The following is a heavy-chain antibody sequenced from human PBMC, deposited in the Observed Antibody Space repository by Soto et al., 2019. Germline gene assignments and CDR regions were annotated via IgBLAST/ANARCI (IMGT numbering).Heavy chain of an antibody. CDR2: IYYSGST. Sequence: SETLSLTCTVSGGSISSYFWSWIRQPLGKGLEWIGYIYYSGSTNYNPSLKSRVTISVDTSKNQFSLKLSSVTAADTAVYYCARGLGLTFWNDGGGSDAFDIWGQGTMVTVSS. CDR3: ARGLGLTFWNDGGGSDAFDI. V-gene: IGHV4-59*08. D-gene: IGHD1-1*01. J-gene: IGHJ3*02. CDR1: GGSISSYF.